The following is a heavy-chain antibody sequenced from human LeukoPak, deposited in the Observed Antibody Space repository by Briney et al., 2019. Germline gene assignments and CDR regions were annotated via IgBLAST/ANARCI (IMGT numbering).Heavy chain of an antibody. Sequence: ASVKVSCKASGYTFTSYDINWVRQATGQGLEWMGWMNPNSGNTGYAQKFQGRVTMTRNTSISTAYMELSSLRSKDTAVYYCARGIVVVPAAILVPDYYYYMDVWGKGTTVTVSS. CDR1: GYTFTSYD. D-gene: IGHD2-2*02. CDR3: ARGIVVVPAAILVPDYYYYMDV. V-gene: IGHV1-8*01. J-gene: IGHJ6*03. CDR2: MNPNSGNT.